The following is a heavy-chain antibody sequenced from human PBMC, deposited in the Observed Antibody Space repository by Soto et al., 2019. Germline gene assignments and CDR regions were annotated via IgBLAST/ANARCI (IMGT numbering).Heavy chain of an antibody. Sequence: SETLSLTCTVSGGSISSSSYYWGWIRQPPGKGLEWIGSIYYSGSTYYNPSLKSRVTISVDTSKNQFSLKLSSVTAADTAVYYCARIAAHAFDYWGQGTQVTVSS. CDR3: ARIAAHAFDY. CDR1: GGSISSSSYY. CDR2: IYYSGST. V-gene: IGHV4-39*01. J-gene: IGHJ4*02. D-gene: IGHD6-6*01.